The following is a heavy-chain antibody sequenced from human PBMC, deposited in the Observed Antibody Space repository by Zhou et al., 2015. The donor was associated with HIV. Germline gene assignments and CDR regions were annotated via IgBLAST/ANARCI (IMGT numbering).Heavy chain of an antibody. D-gene: IGHD3-3*01. Sequence: EVQLVESGGGLVKPGGSLRLSCAASGFTFSSYSMNWVRQAPGKGLEWVSSISSSSSYIYYADSVKGRFTISRDNAKNSLYLQMNSLRAEDTAVYYCARDSHDFWSGFPRGNSDYWGQGTLVTVSS. V-gene: IGHV3-21*01. CDR1: GFTFSSYS. J-gene: IGHJ4*02. CDR3: ARDSHDFWSGFPRGNSDY. CDR2: ISSSSSYI.